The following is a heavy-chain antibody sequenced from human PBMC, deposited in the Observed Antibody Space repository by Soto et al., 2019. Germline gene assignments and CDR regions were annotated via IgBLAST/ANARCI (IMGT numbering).Heavy chain of an antibody. CDR3: ASTRRDGYNNHYYYYGMDV. Sequence: EVQLVESGGGLVKPGGSLRLSCAASGFTFSSYNMNWVRQAPGKGLEWVSSISSSSSYIYYADSLKGRFTISRDNAKNSLYLQMNSLRAEDTAVYYGASTRRDGYNNHYYYYGMDVWGQGTTVTVSS. CDR2: ISSSSSYI. D-gene: IGHD5-12*01. V-gene: IGHV3-21*01. J-gene: IGHJ6*02. CDR1: GFTFSSYN.